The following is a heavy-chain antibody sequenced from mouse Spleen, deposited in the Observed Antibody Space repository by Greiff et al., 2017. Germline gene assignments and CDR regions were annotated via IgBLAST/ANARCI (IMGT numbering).Heavy chain of an antibody. CDR1: GYTFTDYY. CDR2: INPYNGGT. Sequence: VQLQQSGPVLVKPGASVKMSCKASGYTFTDYYMNWVKQSHGKSLEWIGVINPYNGGTSYNQKFKGKATLTVDKSSSTAYMELNSLTSEDSAVYYCARNIPHWYFDVWGAGTTVTVSS. CDR3: ARNIPHWYFDV. J-gene: IGHJ1*01. V-gene: IGHV1-19*01. D-gene: IGHD5-2*01.